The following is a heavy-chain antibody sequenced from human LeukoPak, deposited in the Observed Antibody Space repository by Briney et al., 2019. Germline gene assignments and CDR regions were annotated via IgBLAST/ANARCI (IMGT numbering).Heavy chain of an antibody. CDR3: AAQTTLTGAYDP. Sequence: GGSLRLSCAASGFTFSSYAMSWVRQAPGMGLEYVSSIDPNGKTSYYANSVKGRFTISRDNSNNMLYLQMDSLTTEDMAVYYCAAQTTLTGAYDPWGQGTLVTVSS. J-gene: IGHJ5*02. CDR1: GFTFSSYA. D-gene: IGHD1-20*01. CDR2: IDPNGKTS. V-gene: IGHV3-64*01.